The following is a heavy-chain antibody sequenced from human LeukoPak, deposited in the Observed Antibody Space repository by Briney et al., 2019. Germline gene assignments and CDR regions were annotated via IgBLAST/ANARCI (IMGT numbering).Heavy chain of an antibody. Sequence: GGSLRLFCAASGFTFSNYAMNWLRQAPGQGLEGVASVSHSGADTYYADSVEGRLTISRDNSKNTLYLQMSSLRAEDTAVFYCAKSPGGSYSGGYFDYWGQGTLVTVSS. CDR1: GFTFSNYA. V-gene: IGHV3-23*01. CDR2: VSHSGADT. J-gene: IGHJ4*02. CDR3: AKSPGGSYSGGYFDY. D-gene: IGHD1-26*01.